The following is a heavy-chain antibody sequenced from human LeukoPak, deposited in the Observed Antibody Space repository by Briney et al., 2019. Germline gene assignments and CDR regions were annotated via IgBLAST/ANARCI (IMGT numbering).Heavy chain of an antibody. D-gene: IGHD3-10*01. CDR2: IRGSGGGS. V-gene: IGHV3-23*01. Sequence: GGSLRLSCAASGFTFSSYAMSWVRQAPGKGLEWVSAIRGSGGGSNYGDSVKGRFTISRDNSKNTLYLQMNSLRAEDTAVYYCARAGFTFSDYFGSFFDYWGQGTLVTVSS. CDR3: ARAGFTFSDYFGSFFDY. J-gene: IGHJ4*02. CDR1: GFTFSSYA.